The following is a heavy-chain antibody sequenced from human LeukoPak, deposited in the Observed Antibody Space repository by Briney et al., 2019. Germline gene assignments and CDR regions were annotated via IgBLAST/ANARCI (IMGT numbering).Heavy chain of an antibody. CDR1: GYTFTNYT. CDR2: IDTNTGNP. J-gene: IGHJ4*02. CDR3: ARDYCSSTSCLFDY. Sequence: ASVKVSCKASGYTFTNYTLNWVRQAPGQGLEWMGWIDTNTGNPTYAQGFIGRFVFSLDTSVTTAYLQISSLKAEDTAVYYCARDYCSSTSCLFDYWGQGTLVTVSS. D-gene: IGHD2-2*01. V-gene: IGHV7-4-1*02.